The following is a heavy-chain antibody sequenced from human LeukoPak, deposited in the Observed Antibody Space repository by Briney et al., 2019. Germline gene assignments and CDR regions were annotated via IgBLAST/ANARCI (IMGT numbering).Heavy chain of an antibody. V-gene: IGHV3-23*01. CDR3: AKDVRFGELFDY. D-gene: IGHD3-10*01. CDR1: GFTFSSYA. CDR2: ISGSGGST. J-gene: IGHJ4*02. Sequence: GGSLRLSCAASGFTFSSYAMSWVRQAPGKGLEWVSAISGSGGSTYYADSVKGRFTISRDDSKNTLYLQMNSLRAEDTAVYYCAKDVRFGELFDYWGQGTLVTVSS.